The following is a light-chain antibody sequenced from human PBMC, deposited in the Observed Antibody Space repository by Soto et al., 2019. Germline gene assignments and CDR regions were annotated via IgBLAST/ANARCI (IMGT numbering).Light chain of an antibody. Sequence: QAVVTQEPSFSVSPGGTATLTCGLGSGSVSTSYHPSWYQQTPGQAPRTLIHSTNTRSSGVPDRFSGSILGNKATLTITGAQADDQSDYYCVLYMGRGIWVFGGGTKLTVL. J-gene: IGLJ3*02. CDR2: STN. CDR1: SGSVSTSYH. CDR3: VLYMGRGIWV. V-gene: IGLV8-61*01.